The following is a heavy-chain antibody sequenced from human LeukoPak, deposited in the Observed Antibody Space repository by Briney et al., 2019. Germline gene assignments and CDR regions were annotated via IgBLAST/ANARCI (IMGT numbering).Heavy chain of an antibody. V-gene: IGHV3-33*01. CDR1: GFTLSSYG. Sequence: PGGSLRLSCAASGFTLSSYGMHWVRQAPGKGLEWVAVIWYDGSNKYYADSVKGRFTISRDNSKNTLYLQMNSLRAEDTAVYYCARSGLRAAYYYYMDVWGKGTTVTVSS. CDR3: ARSGLRAAYYYYMDV. CDR2: IWYDGSNK. D-gene: IGHD3/OR15-3a*01. J-gene: IGHJ6*03.